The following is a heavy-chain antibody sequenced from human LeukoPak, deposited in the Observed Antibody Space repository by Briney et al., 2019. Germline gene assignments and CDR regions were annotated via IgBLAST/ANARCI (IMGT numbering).Heavy chain of an antibody. J-gene: IGHJ6*02. CDR2: IKQDGSEK. CDR1: GFTFSSYW. V-gene: IGHV3-7*01. D-gene: IGHD6-13*01. CDR3: ARDQRRWGLKSTYSSSWYVGGFYYYYGMDV. Sequence: GGSLRLSCAASGFTFSSYWMSWVRQAPGKGLEWVANIKQDGSEKYYVDSVKGRFTISRDNAKNSLYPQMNSLRAEDTAVYYCARDQRRWGLKSTYSSSWYVGGFYYYYGMDVWGQGTTVTVSS.